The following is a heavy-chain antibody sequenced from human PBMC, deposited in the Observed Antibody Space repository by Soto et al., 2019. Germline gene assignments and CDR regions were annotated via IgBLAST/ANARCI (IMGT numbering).Heavy chain of an antibody. CDR3: AREQYEFGDLYYVDY. D-gene: IGHD3-3*01. CDR1: GYDFERFP. CDR2: ISPYSGSR. Sequence: QVQLVQSGGEVKRPGASVKVSCKASGYDFERFPISWVRQARGQGLEWMGLISPYSGSRYYAEKVQGRVTMTTDTSTSTAYMESRSLTSDDTDVYFCAREQYEFGDLYYVDYWGQGTLVTVSS. V-gene: IGHV1-18*04. J-gene: IGHJ4*02.